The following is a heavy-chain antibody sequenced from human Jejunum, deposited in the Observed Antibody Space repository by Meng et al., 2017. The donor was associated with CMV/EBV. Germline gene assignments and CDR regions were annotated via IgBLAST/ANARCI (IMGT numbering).Heavy chain of an antibody. CDR2: IYYSGST. V-gene: IGHV4-39*07. CDR3: ASGIKTGIVDL. D-gene: IGHD7-27*01. CDR1: GASISSSDYY. Sequence: QLESRDSGPGLGSPSETLSLTCPVSGASISSSDYYWGWIRQSPGKGLEWIGTIYYSGSTYTNPSLNSAVTISVDTSKNQFSLKLSFVTAADTAVYYCASGIKTGIVDLWGQGTLVTVSS. J-gene: IGHJ5*02.